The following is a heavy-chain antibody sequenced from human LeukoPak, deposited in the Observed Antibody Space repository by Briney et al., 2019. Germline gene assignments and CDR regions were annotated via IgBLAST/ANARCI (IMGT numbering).Heavy chain of an antibody. CDR3: ARGYYYDSSGYWVH. Sequence: GGSLRLSCAASGFTFSSYWMSWVRQAPGKGLEWVANIKQDGSEKYYVDSVKGRFTISRDNAKNSLYLQMNSLRAEDTAVYYCARGYYYDSSGYWVHWGQGTLVTVSS. CDR1: GFTFSSYW. CDR2: IKQDGSEK. V-gene: IGHV3-7*01. D-gene: IGHD3-22*01. J-gene: IGHJ4*02.